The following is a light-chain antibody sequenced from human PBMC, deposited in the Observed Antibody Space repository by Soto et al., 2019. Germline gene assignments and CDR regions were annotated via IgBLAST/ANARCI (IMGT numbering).Light chain of an antibody. CDR2: GAS. J-gene: IGKJ1*01. CDR3: QQYDASLWT. V-gene: IGKV3-20*01. Sequence: EFVLTQSPGTLSLSPGERATLSCRASQSLTSSYLAWYQQKPGQSPRLLIYGASRRATGIPDRFSGSGSGTDFTLTISRLEPEDFAVYYCQQYDASLWTFGQGTKVDI. CDR1: QSLTSSY.